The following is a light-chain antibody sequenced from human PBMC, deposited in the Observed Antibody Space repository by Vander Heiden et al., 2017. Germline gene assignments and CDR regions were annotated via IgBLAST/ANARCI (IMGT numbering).Light chain of an antibody. J-gene: IGLJ3*02. CDR2: EGS. Sequence: QSALTQPASVSGSPGPSITISCTGTSSDVGNYSLVSWYQQHPGKAPKHILYEGSKRPSGVSDRFSGSKSGNTASLTISGLQAEDESDYYCCSYAGSNIWVFGGGTKLTVL. CDR1: SSDVGNYSL. CDR3: CSYAGSNIWV. V-gene: IGLV2-23*01.